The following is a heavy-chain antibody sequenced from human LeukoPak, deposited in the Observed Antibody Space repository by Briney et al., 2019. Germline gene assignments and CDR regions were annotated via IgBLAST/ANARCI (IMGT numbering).Heavy chain of an antibody. CDR2: ISSSSSYT. J-gene: IGHJ4*02. CDR3: ARDSYYYDSSGYIY. Sequence: GGSLRLSCAASGFTLSDYYMSWIRQAPGKGLEWVSYISSSSSYTNYADSVKGRFTISRDNAKNSLYLQMNSLRAEDTAVYYCARDSYYYDSSGYIYWGQGTLVTVSS. V-gene: IGHV3-11*06. D-gene: IGHD3-22*01. CDR1: GFTLSDYY.